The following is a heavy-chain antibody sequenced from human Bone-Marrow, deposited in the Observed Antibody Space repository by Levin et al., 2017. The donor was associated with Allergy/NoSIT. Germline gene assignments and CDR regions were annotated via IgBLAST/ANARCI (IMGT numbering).Heavy chain of an antibody. CDR2: IYSGGST. CDR3: ATSRRRAVVTAFDY. Sequence: GGSLRLSCAASGFTVSSNYMSWVRQAPGKGLEWVSVIYSGGSTYYADSVKGRFTISRDNSKNTLYLQMNSLRAEDTAVYYCATSRRRAVVTAFDYWGQGTLVTVSS. CDR1: GFTVSSNY. V-gene: IGHV3-53*01. D-gene: IGHD2-21*02. J-gene: IGHJ4*02.